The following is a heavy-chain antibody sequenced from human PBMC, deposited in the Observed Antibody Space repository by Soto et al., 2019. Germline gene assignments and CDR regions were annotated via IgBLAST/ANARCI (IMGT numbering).Heavy chain of an antibody. V-gene: IGHV3-43*01. D-gene: IGHD4-17*01. CDR2: INLNGGT. Sequence: GGSLRLSCAASGFTFDHNTMHWVRQAPGKGLEWVSLINLNGGTSYADSVKGRFTISRDNRRNFLYLQMNSLRTEDTALYYCAKDTDYVIDYWGQGTLVTVSS. CDR3: AKDTDYVIDY. CDR1: GFTFDHNT. J-gene: IGHJ4*02.